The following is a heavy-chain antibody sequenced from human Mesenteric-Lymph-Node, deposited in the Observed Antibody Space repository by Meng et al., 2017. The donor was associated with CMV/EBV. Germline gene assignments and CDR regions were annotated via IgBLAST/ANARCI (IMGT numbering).Heavy chain of an antibody. CDR3: TRDPIHGSGSF. CDR2: ISSSSSHK. CDR1: GFTLSSYS. J-gene: IGHJ4*02. Sequence: SLKFSCAASGFTLSSYSMNLVRQAPGKVLQWVSSISSSSSHKDYADSVKGRFTISRDNAKNSLYLQMNSLRAEDTAVYYCTRDPIHGSGSFWGQGTLVTVSS. V-gene: IGHV3-21*01. D-gene: IGHD3-10*01.